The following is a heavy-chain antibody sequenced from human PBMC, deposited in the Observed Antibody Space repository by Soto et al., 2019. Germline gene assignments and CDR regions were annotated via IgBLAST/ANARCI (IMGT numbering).Heavy chain of an antibody. Sequence: GGSLRLSCAASGFTFSNAWMSWVRQAPGKGLEWVGRIKSKTDGGTTDYAAPVKGRFTISRDDSKNTLYLQMNSLKTEDTAVYYCTTDRQCLRFSAAIGRWFDPWGQGTLVTVSS. CDR1: GFTFSNAW. CDR2: IKSKTDGGTT. D-gene: IGHD5-12*01. J-gene: IGHJ5*02. V-gene: IGHV3-15*01. CDR3: TTDRQCLRFSAAIGRWFDP.